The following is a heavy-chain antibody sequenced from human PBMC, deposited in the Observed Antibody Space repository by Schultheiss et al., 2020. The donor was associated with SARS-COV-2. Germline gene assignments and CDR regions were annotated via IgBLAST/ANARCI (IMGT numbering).Heavy chain of an antibody. CDR3: AKVRGSGSGSYYRLNARVGAFDI. CDR1: GFTFSSYA. V-gene: IGHV3-30-3*01. Sequence: GGSLRLSCAASGFTFSSYAMHWVRQAPGKGLEWVAVISYDGSNKYYADSVKGRFTISRDNSKNTLYLQMNSLRAEDTAVYYCAKVRGSGSGSYYRLNARVGAFDIWGQGTIVTVSS. J-gene: IGHJ3*02. D-gene: IGHD3-10*01. CDR2: ISYDGSNK.